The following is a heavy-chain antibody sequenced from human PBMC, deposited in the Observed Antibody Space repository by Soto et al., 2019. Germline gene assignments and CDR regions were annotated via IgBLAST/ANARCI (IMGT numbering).Heavy chain of an antibody. CDR2: INHSGNT. CDR3: ASRGWFGEYGHYFDY. Sequence: SETLSLTCAVYGGSFSGSYWSWIRQPPGKGLEWVGEINHSGNTNYNPSLKSRVTISLDTSRNQFSLKLSSVTAADTAVYYCASRGWFGEYGHYFDYWGQGTLVTVSS. J-gene: IGHJ4*02. CDR1: GGSFSGSY. V-gene: IGHV4-34*01. D-gene: IGHD3-10*01.